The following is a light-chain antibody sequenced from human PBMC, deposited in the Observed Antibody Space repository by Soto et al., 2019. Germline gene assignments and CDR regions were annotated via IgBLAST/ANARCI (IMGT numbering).Light chain of an antibody. CDR1: QSISSW. J-gene: IGKJ1*01. Sequence: DIQMTQSPSTLSASVGDRVTITCRASQSISSWLAWYQQKPGKAPKLLIYDASSLECGVPSRFSGRGSGTEFTLTISSLQPDDFATYYCQQYNSYSGTFGQGTKVDIK. V-gene: IGKV1-5*01. CDR2: DAS. CDR3: QQYNSYSGT.